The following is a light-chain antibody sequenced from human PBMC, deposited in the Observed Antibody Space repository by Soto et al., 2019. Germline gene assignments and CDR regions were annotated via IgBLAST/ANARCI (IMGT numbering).Light chain of an antibody. CDR2: EVT. CDR3: ASYTSSRVGV. V-gene: IGLV2-18*02. J-gene: IGLJ3*02. Sequence: QSALTQPTSVSGSPGQSVTISCTGTSSDVGSYNRVSWYQQPPGTAPKLIIYEVTNRPSGVPVRFSGSKSANMASLTISGLQAEDEADYYCASYTSSRVGVFGGGTKVTVL. CDR1: SSDVGSYNR.